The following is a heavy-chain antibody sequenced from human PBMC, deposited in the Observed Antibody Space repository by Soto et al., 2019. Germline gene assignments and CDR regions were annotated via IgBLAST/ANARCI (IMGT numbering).Heavy chain of an antibody. V-gene: IGHV4-34*01. J-gene: IGHJ4*02. CDR2: INESGSI. CDR1: GQSFSGHS. Sequence: QVQLQQWGAGLVKPSETLSLSCAVYGQSFSGHSWAWIRQPPGKGLEWIGEINESGSIYYNPSLKSRVTISTDTSKNQFSMTLSSVSAADTAEYFCARGSGIVALPGELEDVKYDYWGQGTLVNVSS. D-gene: IGHD1-1*01. CDR3: ARGSGIVALPGELEDVKYDY.